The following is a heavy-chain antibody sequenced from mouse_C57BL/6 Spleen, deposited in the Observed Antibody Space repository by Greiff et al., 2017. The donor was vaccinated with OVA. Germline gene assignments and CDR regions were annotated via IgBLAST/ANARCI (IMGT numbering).Heavy chain of an antibody. J-gene: IGHJ2*01. Sequence: VQLQQPGAELVRPGSSVKLSCKASGYTFTSYWMHWVKQRPIQGLEWIGNIDPSDSETHYNQKFKDKATLTVDKSSSTAYMQLSSLTSEDSAVYYCARDGLRLPFDYWGQGTTLTVSS. D-gene: IGHD3-2*02. CDR2: IDPSDSET. V-gene: IGHV1-52*01. CDR3: ARDGLRLPFDY. CDR1: GYTFTSYW.